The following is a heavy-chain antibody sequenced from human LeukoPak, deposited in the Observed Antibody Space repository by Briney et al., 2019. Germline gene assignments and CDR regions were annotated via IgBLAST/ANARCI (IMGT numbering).Heavy chain of an antibody. J-gene: IGHJ6*03. CDR3: ARDPWTTSHYMDV. Sequence: GGSLRLSCAASEFTFDDYGMSWVRQAPGKGLEWVSSISSSSSYIYYTDSVKGRFTISRNNAKNSLYLQMNSLRAEDTAVYYCARDPWTTSHYMDVWGKGTTVTVYS. CDR1: EFTFDDYG. CDR2: ISSSSSYI. V-gene: IGHV3-21*06. D-gene: IGHD1-1*01.